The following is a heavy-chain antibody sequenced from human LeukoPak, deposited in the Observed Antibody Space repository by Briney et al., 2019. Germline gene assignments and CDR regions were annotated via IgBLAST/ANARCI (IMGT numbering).Heavy chain of an antibody. J-gene: IGHJ4*02. CDR2: IYSGGST. CDR3: ARNDPWDY. CDR1: GFTVSSNY. V-gene: IGHV3-66*01. Sequence: PGGSLRLSCAASGFTVSSNYMSWVRQAPGKGLEWVSVIYSGGSTYYADSVKGRFTISRDNAKNSLYLQMNSLRAEDTAVYYCARNDPWDYWGQGSLVTVSS.